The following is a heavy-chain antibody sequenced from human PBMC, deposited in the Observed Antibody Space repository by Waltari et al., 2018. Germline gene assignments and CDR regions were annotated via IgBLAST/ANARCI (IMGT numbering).Heavy chain of an antibody. CDR2: IYFTGST. J-gene: IGHJ4*02. CDR1: GGSISSFY. D-gene: IGHD3-3*01. V-gene: IGHV4-59*01. CDR3: ARGIGVIVMPYFDS. Sequence: QVQLQESGPGLVKPSETLSLTCTVSGGSISSFYWGWIRQTPGKGLEWIGYIYFTGSTNYNPSLKSRVSMSIDSSKNQFSLNLSSVTAADTAVYYCARGIGVIVMPYFDSWGQGTLVTVSS.